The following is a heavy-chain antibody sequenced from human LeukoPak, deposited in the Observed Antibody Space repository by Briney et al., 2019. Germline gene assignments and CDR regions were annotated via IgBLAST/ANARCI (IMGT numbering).Heavy chain of an antibody. CDR2: IIPIFGTA. J-gene: IGHJ6*03. Sequence: SVKVSCTASGGTFSSYAISWVRQAAGQGLEWMGGIIPIFGTANYAQKFQGRVTITADESTSTAYMELSSLRSEDTAVYYCARGIEWHPTNWGSPDYYYYYMDVWGKGTTVTVFS. D-gene: IGHD7-27*01. V-gene: IGHV1-69*13. CDR1: GGTFSSYA. CDR3: ARGIEWHPTNWGSPDYYYYYMDV.